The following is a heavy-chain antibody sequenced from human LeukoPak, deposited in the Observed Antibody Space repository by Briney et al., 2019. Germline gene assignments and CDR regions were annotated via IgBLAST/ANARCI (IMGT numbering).Heavy chain of an antibody. Sequence: SETLSLTCNVSGASMSNYYWVWIRQPPGKGLEWIGSIYHSGTTYSGSTYYSPSLKSRATISLDTSRNQFSLKLNSVTAADTAVYYCAKSNGYGLIDIWGQGTMVTVSS. CDR3: AKSNGYGLIDI. V-gene: IGHV4-39*07. J-gene: IGHJ3*02. CDR1: GASMSNYY. D-gene: IGHD3-22*01. CDR2: IYHSGTTYSGST.